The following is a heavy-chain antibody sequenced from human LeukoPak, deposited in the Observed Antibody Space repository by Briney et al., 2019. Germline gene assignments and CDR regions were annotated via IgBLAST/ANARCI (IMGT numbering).Heavy chain of an antibody. D-gene: IGHD3-22*01. CDR2: IYTSGST. CDR3: ARDPSDSSGYFFFDY. CDR1: GGSISSGSYY. J-gene: IGHJ4*02. V-gene: IGHV4-61*02. Sequence: SETLSLTCTVSGGSISSGSYYWSWIRQPAGKGLEWIGRIYTSGSTNYNPSLKSRVTVSVDTSKNQFSLKLSSVTAADTAVYYCARDPSDSSGYFFFDYWGQGTLVTVSS.